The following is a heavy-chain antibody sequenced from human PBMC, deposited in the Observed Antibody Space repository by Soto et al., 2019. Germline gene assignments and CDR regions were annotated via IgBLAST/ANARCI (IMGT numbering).Heavy chain of an antibody. CDR2: INPSGGST. J-gene: IGHJ6*02. V-gene: IGHV1-46*01. CDR3: ARQPRRIVGAGWEARGQVPRYYYGVDV. Sequence: ASVKVSCKASGYTFTSYYMHWVRQAPGQGLEWMGIINPSGGSTSYAQKFQGRVTMTRDTSTSTVYMELSSLRSEDTAVYYCARQPRRIVGAGWEARGQVPRYYYGVDVWGQGTTVTVSS. CDR1: GYTFTSYY. D-gene: IGHD3-3*01.